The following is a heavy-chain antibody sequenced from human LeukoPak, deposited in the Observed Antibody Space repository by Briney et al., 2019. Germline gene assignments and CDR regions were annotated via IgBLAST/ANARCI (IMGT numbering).Heavy chain of an antibody. V-gene: IGHV3-7*01. CDR1: AFIFSGHW. CDR2: IKEDGSER. J-gene: IGHJ4*02. CDR3: VGWGISGITNH. Sequence: GGSLRLSCEGSAFIFSGHWMNWVRQTPGKGLEWVASIKEDGSERQYVDSVKGRLSISRDNTKGSLFLQMNSVRAEDTAVYYCVGWGISGITNHWGQGTLVTVSS. D-gene: IGHD1-7*01.